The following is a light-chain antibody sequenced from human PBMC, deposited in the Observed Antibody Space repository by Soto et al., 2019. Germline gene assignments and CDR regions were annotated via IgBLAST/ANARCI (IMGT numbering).Light chain of an antibody. CDR3: AAWDDSLNGV. V-gene: IGLV1-40*01. CDR2: GNN. Sequence: QSVLTQPPSVSGAPGQTVTISCTGSSSNIGSGYDVHWYQQLPGTAPKLLIYGNNNRPSGVPDRFSGSKSGTSASLAISGLQAEDEADYYCAAWDDSLNGVFGGGTKLTVL. CDR1: SSNIGSGYD. J-gene: IGLJ3*02.